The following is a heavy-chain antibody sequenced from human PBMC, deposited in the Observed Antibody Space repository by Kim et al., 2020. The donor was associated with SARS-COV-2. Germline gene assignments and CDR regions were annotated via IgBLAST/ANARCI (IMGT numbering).Heavy chain of an antibody. CDR2: T. J-gene: IGHJ6*02. V-gene: IGHV4-30-4*05. CDR3: ARGYGIFYGMDV. Sequence: TYAHPSLKSRVTISVDTSKNQFSLTLSSVTAADTAVYFCARGYGIFYGMDVWGQGTTVTVSS. D-gene: IGHD6-13*01.